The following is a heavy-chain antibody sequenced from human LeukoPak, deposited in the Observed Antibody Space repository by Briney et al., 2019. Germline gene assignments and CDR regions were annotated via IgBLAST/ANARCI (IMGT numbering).Heavy chain of an antibody. CDR2: ISYDGSSK. CDR3: ARDPTAVSNQPQYYFDF. Sequence: PGGSLRLSCAASGFTFNKYAMHWVRQGPGKGLEWLAVISYDGSSKYYADSVNGRFTISRDNSKNTLFLQMNSLRPEDTAVYYCARDPTAVSNQPQYYFDFWGQGTLVTVSS. D-gene: IGHD4-17*01. V-gene: IGHV3-30*04. CDR1: GFTFNKYA. J-gene: IGHJ4*02.